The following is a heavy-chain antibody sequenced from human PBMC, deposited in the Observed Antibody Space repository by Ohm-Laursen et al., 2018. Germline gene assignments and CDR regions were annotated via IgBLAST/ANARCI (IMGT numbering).Heavy chain of an antibody. J-gene: IGHJ3*02. CDR1: GGSISSYH. Sequence: SDTLSLTCTVSGGSISSYHLSWIRQPPGRGLEWIGYLSYSGSTNYNPSLESRGIIFGDTSKNQFSLKLRSVTAADTAVYYCAKRLKIGDRYTDALDIWGRGTVVIVSP. CDR2: LSYSGST. V-gene: IGHV4-59*07. CDR3: AKRLKIGDRYTDALDI. D-gene: IGHD2-21*01.